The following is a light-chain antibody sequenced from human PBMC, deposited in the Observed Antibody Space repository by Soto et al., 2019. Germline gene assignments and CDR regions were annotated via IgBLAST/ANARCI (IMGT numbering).Light chain of an antibody. J-gene: IGKJ1*01. CDR2: GAS. Sequence: EIGMTQSPATLSVSPGERATLSFRASQSVSSNLAWYQQKPGQAPRLLIYGASTRATGIPARFSGSGSETDFTLTISRLEPEDFAVYYCQQYNNWPRTFGQGTKVDI. V-gene: IGKV3-15*01. CDR3: QQYNNWPRT. CDR1: QSVSSN.